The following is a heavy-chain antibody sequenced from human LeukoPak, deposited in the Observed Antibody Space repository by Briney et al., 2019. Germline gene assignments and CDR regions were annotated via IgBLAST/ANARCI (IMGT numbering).Heavy chain of an antibody. J-gene: IGHJ5*02. CDR1: GYTFTSYG. Sequence: GASVKVSCKASGYTFTSYGISWVRQAPGQGLEWMGGISAYNGNTNYAQKLQGRVTMTTDTSTSTAYMELRSLRSDDTAVYYCARGQYQLSRYDWFDPWGQGTLVTVSS. CDR3: ARGQYQLSRYDWFDP. V-gene: IGHV1-18*01. CDR2: ISAYNGNT. D-gene: IGHD2-2*01.